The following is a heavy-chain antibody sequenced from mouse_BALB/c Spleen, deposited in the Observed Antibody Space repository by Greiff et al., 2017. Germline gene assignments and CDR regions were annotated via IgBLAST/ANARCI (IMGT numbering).Heavy chain of an antibody. CDR2: INPSNGRT. CDR3: ARSELRNYAMDY. D-gene: IGHD1-1*01. J-gene: IGHJ4*01. Sequence: QVQLQQPGAELVKPGASVKLSCKASGYTFTSYWMHWVKQRPGQGLEWIGEINPSNGRTNYNEKFKSKATLTVDKSSSTAYMQLSSLTSEDSAVYYCARSELRNYAMDYWGQGTSVTVSS. V-gene: IGHV1S81*02. CDR1: GYTFTSYW.